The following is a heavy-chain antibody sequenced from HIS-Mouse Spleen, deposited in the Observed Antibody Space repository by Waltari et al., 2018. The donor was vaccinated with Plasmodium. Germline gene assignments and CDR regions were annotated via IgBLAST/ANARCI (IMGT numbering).Heavy chain of an antibody. J-gene: IGHJ4*02. CDR1: GGSISSGGYY. CDR2: NYYSGST. V-gene: IGHV4-31*03. D-gene: IGHD6-13*01. CDR3: ARSIAATVTFYFDY. Sequence: QVQLQESGPGLVKPSQTLSLTCTVSGGSISSGGYYGSWIRQHPGKGLEWIGYNYYSGSTYYNPSLKSRVTIALDTSKNQFSLKLSSVTAADTAVYYCARSIAATVTFYFDYWGQGTLVTVSS.